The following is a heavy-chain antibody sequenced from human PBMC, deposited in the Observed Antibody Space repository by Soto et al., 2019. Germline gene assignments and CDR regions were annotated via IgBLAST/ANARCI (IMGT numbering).Heavy chain of an antibody. V-gene: IGHV4-30-2*01. CDR2: IYHSGST. CDR1: GGSISSGGYS. D-gene: IGHD1-1*01. CDR3: ARDQLEGNWFDP. J-gene: IGHJ5*02. Sequence: QLQLQESGSGLVKPSQTLSLTCAVSGGSISSGGYSWNWIRQPPGKGLEWIGYIYHSGSTYYNPSLKSRVTMSVDKSKNQFSLKLTSVTAADTAVYYCARDQLEGNWFDPWGQGTLVTVSS.